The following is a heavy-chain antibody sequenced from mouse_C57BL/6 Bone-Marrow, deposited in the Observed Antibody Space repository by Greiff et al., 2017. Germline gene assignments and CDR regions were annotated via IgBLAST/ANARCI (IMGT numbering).Heavy chain of an antibody. V-gene: IGHV1-15*01. Sequence: QVQLQQSGAELVRPGASVTLSCKASGYTFTDYEMHWVKQTPVHGLEWIGAIDPETGGTDYNQKFKGKATLTADKSSSTAYLELRSLTSEDSAVLYCARWMNYDDDSYFGYWGQGTTVTVSS. CDR2: IDPETGGT. CDR1: GYTFTDYE. D-gene: IGHD2-4*01. J-gene: IGHJ2*01. CDR3: ARWMNYDDDSYFGY.